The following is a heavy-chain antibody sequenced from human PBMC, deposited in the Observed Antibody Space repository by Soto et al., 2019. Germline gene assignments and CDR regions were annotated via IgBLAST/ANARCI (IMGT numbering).Heavy chain of an antibody. Sequence: QITLKESGPTVVKPTQTLTLTCTFSGFSLSTRGVGVAWIRQPPGKALEWLALIYWDDDKRYSPSLKSRLTITKDTSKKQVVLAMTNMDPLDTGTYYCAHGTTVTTGGAFNTWGQGTLVTVSS. J-gene: IGHJ3*02. V-gene: IGHV2-5*02. D-gene: IGHD4-17*01. CDR3: AHGTTVTTGGAFNT. CDR1: GFSLSTRGVG. CDR2: IYWDDDK.